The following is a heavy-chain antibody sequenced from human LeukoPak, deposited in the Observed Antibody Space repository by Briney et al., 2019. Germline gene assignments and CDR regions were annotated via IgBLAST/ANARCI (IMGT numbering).Heavy chain of an antibody. J-gene: IGHJ4*02. CDR2: ISSDGSTK. V-gene: IGHV3-30*18. CDR3: AKEKFDWGTMYYFDY. Sequence: GGSLRLSCAASGFMFGSHGMHWVRQAPGKGLEWVAVISSDGSTKYCADSVKGRFTVSRDNSNNTLSLQMNSLRPEDTAVYYCAKEKFDWGTMYYFDYWGQGTLVTVSS. CDR1: GFMFGSHG. D-gene: IGHD3-9*01.